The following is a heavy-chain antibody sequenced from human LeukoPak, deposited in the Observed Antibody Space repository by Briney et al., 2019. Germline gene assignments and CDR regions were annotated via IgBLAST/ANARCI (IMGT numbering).Heavy chain of an antibody. Sequence: ASVKVSCKASGYTFTGYYMHWVRQAPGQGLEWMGWINPNSGGTNYAQKFQGRVTMTRDTSISTAYMELSRLRPDDTAVYYCARVRSGGVQFDYWGQGTLVTVSS. CDR2: INPNSGGT. CDR1: GYTFTGYY. D-gene: IGHD3-16*01. J-gene: IGHJ4*02. V-gene: IGHV1-2*02. CDR3: ARVRSGGVQFDY.